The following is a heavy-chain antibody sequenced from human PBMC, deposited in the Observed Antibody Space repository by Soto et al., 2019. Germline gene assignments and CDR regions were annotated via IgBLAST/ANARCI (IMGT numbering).Heavy chain of an antibody. CDR3: ARPLQLAVSGFDP. Sequence: PSETLSLNCAVPGDSISSSSYYWAWTRQPPGKGLEWIGSIHYRANSYYSPSLKSRITISIDTSKNQISLRLSSVTAADTAVYYCARPLQLAVSGFDPWGQGTLVTVSS. D-gene: IGHD3-3*02. J-gene: IGHJ5*02. V-gene: IGHV4-39*01. CDR2: IHYRANS. CDR1: GDSISSSSYY.